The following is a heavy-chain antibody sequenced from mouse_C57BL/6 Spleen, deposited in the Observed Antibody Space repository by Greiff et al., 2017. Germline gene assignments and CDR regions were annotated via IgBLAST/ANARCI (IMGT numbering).Heavy chain of an antibody. V-gene: IGHV1-55*01. D-gene: IGHD2-4*01. J-gene: IGHJ4*01. CDR3: ARTLDDYADGYYAMDY. CDR1: GYTFTSYW. Sequence: QVQLQQPGAELVKPGASVKMSCKASGYTFTSYWITWVKQRPGQGLEWIGDIYPGSGSTNYNQKFKGKATLTVDTSSSTAYMQLSSLTSEDSAVYYCARTLDDYADGYYAMDYWGQGTSVTVSS. CDR2: IYPGSGST.